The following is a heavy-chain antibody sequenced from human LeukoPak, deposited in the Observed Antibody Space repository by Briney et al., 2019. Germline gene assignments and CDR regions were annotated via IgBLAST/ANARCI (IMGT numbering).Heavy chain of an antibody. J-gene: IGHJ4*02. D-gene: IGHD6-13*01. V-gene: IGHV4-39*07. Sequence: PSETLSLTCTVSGGTISSSSYYWGWIRQPPGKGLEWIGSIYYSGTTYYNPSLKSRVTISVDTSKNQFSLKLSSVTAADTAVYYCARGEDSSGWFQFDYWGQGTLVTVSS. CDR3: ARGEDSSGWFQFDY. CDR1: GGTISSSSYY. CDR2: IYYSGTT.